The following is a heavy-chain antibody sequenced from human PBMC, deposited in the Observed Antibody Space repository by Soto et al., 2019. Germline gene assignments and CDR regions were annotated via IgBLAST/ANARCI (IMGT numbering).Heavy chain of an antibody. CDR2: FYYSVST. CDR1: GGSISSYY. J-gene: IGHJ4*02. D-gene: IGHD2-21*02. CDR3: ARGTLPSYFDY. V-gene: IGHV4-59*01. Sequence: SATLSLTCPVSGGSISSYYWSWIRQPPGKGLEWIGYFYYSVSTNYNPSLKSRVTISVDTSKTQFSLKLSSVTAADTAVYYCARGTLPSYFDYGGQGTLVTVSS.